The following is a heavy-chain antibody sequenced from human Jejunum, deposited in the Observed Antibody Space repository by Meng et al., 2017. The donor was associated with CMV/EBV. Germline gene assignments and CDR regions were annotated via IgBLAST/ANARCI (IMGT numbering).Heavy chain of an antibody. J-gene: IGHJ4*02. CDR3: ARRDYYDSSGYPSLGY. CDR1: GGSLSSNNW. V-gene: IGHV4-4*02. D-gene: IGHD3-22*01. CDR2: IYHSGST. Sequence: GGSLSSNNWWNWVRQSPGKGLEWIGEIYHSGSTNYNPSLKSRVTISVDKSMNQFSLRLSSVTAADTAVYYCARRDYYDSSGYPSLGYWGQGILVTVSS.